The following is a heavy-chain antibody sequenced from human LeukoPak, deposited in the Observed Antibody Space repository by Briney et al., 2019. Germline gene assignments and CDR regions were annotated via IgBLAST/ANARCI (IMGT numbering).Heavy chain of an antibody. D-gene: IGHD4-17*01. Sequence: SETLSLTCTVSGGSISSGDYYWSWIRQPPGKVLEWIGYIYYSGSTYYNPSLKSRVTISVDTSKNQFSLKLSSVTAADTAVYYCASNYGDYGLAGIKLDYWGQGTLVTVSS. CDR1: GGSISSGDYY. V-gene: IGHV4-30-4*08. J-gene: IGHJ4*02. CDR2: IYYSGST. CDR3: ASNYGDYGLAGIKLDY.